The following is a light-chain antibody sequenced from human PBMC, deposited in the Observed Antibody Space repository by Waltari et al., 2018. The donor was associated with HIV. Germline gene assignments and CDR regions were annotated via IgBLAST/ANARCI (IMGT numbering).Light chain of an antibody. CDR1: SSYVGGYNL. V-gene: IGLV2-23*02. Sequence: SALTQPASLSGSPGQSITISCTGTSSYVGGYNLVSWYQQHPGKAPKLMIYEVSKRPSGVSNRFSGSKSGNTASLTISGLQAEDEADYYCCAYAGSTTYVIFGGGTKLTVL. CDR3: CAYAGSTTYVI. J-gene: IGLJ2*01. CDR2: EVS.